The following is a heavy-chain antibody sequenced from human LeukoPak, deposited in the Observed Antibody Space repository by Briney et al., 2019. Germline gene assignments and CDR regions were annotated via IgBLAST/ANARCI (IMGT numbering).Heavy chain of an antibody. D-gene: IGHD6-19*01. V-gene: IGHV3-11*03. CDR1: GFTFSDYY. J-gene: IGHJ5*02. Sequence: NPGGSVRLSCAASGFTFSDYYMSWIRQAPGKGLEWVSYISSSSGYTNYADSVKRRFSISRDNAKNSLYLQMNSLRAEDTAVYYCARQPVIAVAGGYRFDPWGQGTLVTVS. CDR3: ARQPVIAVAGGYRFDP. CDR2: ISSSSGYT.